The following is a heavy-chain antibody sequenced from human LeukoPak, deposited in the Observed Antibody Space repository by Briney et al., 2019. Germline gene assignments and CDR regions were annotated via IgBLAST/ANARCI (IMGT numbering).Heavy chain of an antibody. V-gene: IGHV3-21*01. CDR2: ISLASSYI. CDR3: ARGLAVLTVDWYFDL. D-gene: IGHD3-16*01. Sequence: GGTLRLSSADSEFTISSSSMICVRKAPGERLEWVSFISLASSYIYYADSVKGRFTISRDNANNSLSLQMNSLRADDTAVYYCARGLAVLTVDWYFDLWGRGTLVTVSS. J-gene: IGHJ2*01. CDR1: EFTISSSS.